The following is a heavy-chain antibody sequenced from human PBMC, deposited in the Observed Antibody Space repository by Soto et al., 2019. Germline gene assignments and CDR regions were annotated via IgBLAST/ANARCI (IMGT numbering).Heavy chain of an antibody. J-gene: IGHJ4*02. Sequence: PSETLSLTCTVSGGSISSYYWSWVGQPPGKGLEWIGYIYYSGSTNYNPSLKSRVTISVDTSKNQFSLKLSSVTAADTAVYYCAGAAVAGTALLDYWGQGTLVTVSS. CDR1: GGSISSYY. CDR2: IYYSGST. D-gene: IGHD6-19*01. CDR3: AGAAVAGTALLDY. V-gene: IGHV4-59*01.